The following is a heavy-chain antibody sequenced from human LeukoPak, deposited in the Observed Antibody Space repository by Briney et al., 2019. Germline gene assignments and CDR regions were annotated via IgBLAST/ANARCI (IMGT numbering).Heavy chain of an antibody. Sequence: PGGSLRLSCAASGFTFDDYGLSWVRQAPGKGLEWVSGINWNGGSTGYADSVKARFTISRDNAKNSLYLQMNSLRAEDTALYYCARQNKNDYIWGNYRTNYFDYWGQGTLVTVSS. J-gene: IGHJ4*02. CDR3: ARQNKNDYIWGNYRTNYFDY. CDR1: GFTFDDYG. CDR2: INWNGGST. V-gene: IGHV3-20*04. D-gene: IGHD3-16*02.